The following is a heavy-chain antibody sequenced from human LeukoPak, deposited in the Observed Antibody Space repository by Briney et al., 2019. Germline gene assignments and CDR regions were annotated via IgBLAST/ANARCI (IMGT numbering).Heavy chain of an antibody. V-gene: IGHV1-2*02. Sequence: GASVKVSCKASGYTFTGYYMHWVRQAPGQGLEWMGWINPNSGGTNYAQKFQGRVTMTRDTSISTAYMELSSLSSEDTAVYYCARAIPFRYLLGGDYYERSSHGFDIWGQGTMVTVSS. D-gene: IGHD2-21*02. J-gene: IGHJ3*02. CDR1: GYTFTGYY. CDR3: ARAIPFRYLLGGDYYERSSHGFDI. CDR2: INPNSGGT.